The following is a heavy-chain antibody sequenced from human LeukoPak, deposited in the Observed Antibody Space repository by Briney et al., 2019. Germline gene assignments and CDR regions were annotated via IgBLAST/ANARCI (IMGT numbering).Heavy chain of an antibody. D-gene: IGHD5-18*01. CDR1: GFTFSSYG. Sequence: GGSLRLSCAASGFTFSSYGMHWVRQAPGKGLEWVAVIWYDGSNKYYADSVKGRFTISRDNSKNTLYLQMNSLRAEDTAVYYCARDGGYSYGYIIGSYYYYYGMDVWGQGTTVTVSS. V-gene: IGHV3-33*01. CDR3: ARDGGYSYGYIIGSYYYYYGMDV. CDR2: IWYDGSNK. J-gene: IGHJ6*02.